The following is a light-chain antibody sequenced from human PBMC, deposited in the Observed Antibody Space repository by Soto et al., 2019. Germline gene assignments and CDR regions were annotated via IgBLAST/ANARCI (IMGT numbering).Light chain of an antibody. CDR3: QHLSTYPRT. Sequence: DIQLTQSPSFLSASVGDRVTITCRASQGISSYLAWYQQPPGKAPKLLIYGASTLQRGVSSRFSGSGSGTECTLTISSLQPEDFATYYCQHLSTYPRTFGQGTRLEVK. J-gene: IGKJ2*01. CDR1: QGISSY. CDR2: GAS. V-gene: IGKV1-9*01.